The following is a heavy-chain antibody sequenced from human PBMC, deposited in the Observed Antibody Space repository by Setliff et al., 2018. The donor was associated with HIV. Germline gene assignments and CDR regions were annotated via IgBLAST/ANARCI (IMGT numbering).Heavy chain of an antibody. J-gene: IGHJ5*02. CDR1: GGSFSDYY. Sequence: SETLSLTCAVYGGSFSDYYWNWIRQPPGKGLEWIGEINHSGSTNYNPSLKSRVTISVDTSKKQFSLKLTSVTAADTAVYYCARAPGPYGDYNWFDPWGQGALVTVSS. D-gene: IGHD4-17*01. CDR2: INHSGST. CDR3: ARAPGPYGDYNWFDP. V-gene: IGHV4-34*01.